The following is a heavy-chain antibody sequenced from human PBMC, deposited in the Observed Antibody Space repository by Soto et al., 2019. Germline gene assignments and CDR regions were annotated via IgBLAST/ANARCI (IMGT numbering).Heavy chain of an antibody. CDR2: IKAGGGDT. J-gene: IGHJ4*02. CDR1: GFTFSIFP. D-gene: IGHD5-12*01. V-gene: IGHV3-23*01. CDR3: KRDVVASSPPGADY. Sequence: EVQLLGSGGGLVRPGGSLRLSCAASGFTFSIFPISWVRQAPGKGPEWVAAIKAGGGDTYYADSVKGRFTISRDNSENILYLQMNSLTVEDTAMYYCKRDVVASSPPGADYWGQGTLVTVSS.